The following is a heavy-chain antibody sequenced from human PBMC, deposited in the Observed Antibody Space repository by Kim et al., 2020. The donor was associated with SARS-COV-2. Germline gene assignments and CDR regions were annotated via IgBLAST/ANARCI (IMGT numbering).Heavy chain of an antibody. CDR3: AKTWLAFGGVRGLFDY. D-gene: IGHD3-16*01. V-gene: IGHV3-30-3*02. Sequence: GGSLRLSCEASGFSFSNYALHWVRQAPGKGLEWVAVISYDGTYKYYAPSVRGRCTISRDNSKNTLSLQLNSLTTEDTSVYYCAKTWLAFGGVRGLFDYWGRGTLVIVSS. J-gene: IGHJ4*02. CDR2: ISYDGTYK. CDR1: GFSFSNYA.